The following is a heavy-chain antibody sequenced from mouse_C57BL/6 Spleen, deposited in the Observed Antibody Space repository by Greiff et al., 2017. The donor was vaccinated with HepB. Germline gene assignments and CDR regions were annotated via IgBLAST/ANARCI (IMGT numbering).Heavy chain of an antibody. CDR2: IYPRSGNT. CDR1: GYTFTSYG. J-gene: IGHJ1*03. Sequence: VQLVESGAELARPGASVKLSCKASGYTFTSYGISWVKQRTGQGLEWIGEIYPRSGNTYYNEKFKGKATLTADKSSSTAYMELRSLTSEDSAVYFCAGGAWDGYDFDVWGTGTTVTVSS. D-gene: IGHD2-2*01. V-gene: IGHV1-81*01. CDR3: AGGAWDGYDFDV.